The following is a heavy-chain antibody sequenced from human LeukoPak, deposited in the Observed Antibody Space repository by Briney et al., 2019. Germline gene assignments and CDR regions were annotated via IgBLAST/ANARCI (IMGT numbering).Heavy chain of an antibody. V-gene: IGHV1-24*01. J-gene: IGHJ4*02. CDR1: GYTLTELS. Sequence: ASVKVSCKVSGYTLTELSMQWVRQAPGKGLEWMGGFDPEDGETIYAQKFQGRVTMTEDTSTDTAYMELSSLRSEDTAVYYCATGDWNEGYFDYWGQGTLVTVSS. D-gene: IGHD1-1*01. CDR3: ATGDWNEGYFDY. CDR2: FDPEDGET.